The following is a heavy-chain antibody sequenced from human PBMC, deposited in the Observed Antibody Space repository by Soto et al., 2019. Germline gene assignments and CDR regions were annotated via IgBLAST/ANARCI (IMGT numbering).Heavy chain of an antibody. CDR3: GRTMTTVKGLDY. CDR2: IFSNEEK. J-gene: IGHJ4*02. V-gene: IGHV2-26*01. D-gene: IGHD4-4*01. CDR1: GFSLSNARMG. Sequence: QVTLKESGPVLAKPTETLTLTCTVSGFSLSNARMGVSWIRQPPGKALEWLAHIFSNEEKSYSTSLKSRLTISKDTSKSRVVLNMTNMDHVDTATHCCGRTMTTVKGLDYWGQVTLVTVSS.